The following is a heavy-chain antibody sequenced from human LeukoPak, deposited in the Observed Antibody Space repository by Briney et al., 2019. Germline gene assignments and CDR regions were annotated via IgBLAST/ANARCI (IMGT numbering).Heavy chain of an antibody. CDR2: INPNSGGT. CDR3: ARDQLADY. CDR1: GYTFTSYG. V-gene: IGHV1-2*02. D-gene: IGHD2-2*01. Sequence: ASVKVSCKASGYTFTSYGISWVRQAPGQGLEWMGWINPNSGGTNYAQKFQGRVTMTRDTSISTAYMELSRLRSDDTAVYYCARDQLADYWGQGTLVTVSS. J-gene: IGHJ4*02.